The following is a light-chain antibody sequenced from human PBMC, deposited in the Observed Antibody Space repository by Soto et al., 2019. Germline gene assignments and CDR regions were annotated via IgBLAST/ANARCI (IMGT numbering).Light chain of an antibody. CDR3: QQYYSTPPA. CDR1: QSALYSSDNKHY. J-gene: IGKJ2*01. V-gene: IGKV4-1*01. CDR2: WAP. Sequence: IVMTQSPDSLAVSLGERATINCKSSQSALYSSDNKHYLAWYQQKPGQPPKLLIYWAPTREAGVPDRFSGSGSRTDFPLTVSSLQAEDVTVYYFQQYYSTPPAFGQGTKLEIK.